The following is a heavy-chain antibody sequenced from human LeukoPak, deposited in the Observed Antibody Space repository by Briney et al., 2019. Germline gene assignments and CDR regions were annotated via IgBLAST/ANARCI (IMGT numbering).Heavy chain of an antibody. CDR3: ARVTIVVAYDAFDI. CDR2: IYHSGST. V-gene: IGHV4-38-2*02. D-gene: IGHD3-22*01. Sequence: SETLSLTCTVSGYSISSGYYWGWIRQPPGKGLEWIGSIYHSGSTYYNPSLKSRVTISVDTSKNQFSLKLSSVTAADTAVYYCARVTIVVAYDAFDIWGQGTMVTVSS. J-gene: IGHJ3*02. CDR1: GYSISSGYY.